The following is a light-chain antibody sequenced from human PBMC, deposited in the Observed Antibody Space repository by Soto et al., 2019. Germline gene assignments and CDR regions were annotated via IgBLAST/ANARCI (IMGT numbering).Light chain of an antibody. J-gene: IGLJ2*01. CDR1: RSDVGSYNL. CDR2: ENN. CDR3: CSFAGSSPV. V-gene: IGLV2-23*01. Sequence: QSVLTQPASVSGSTGQSITISCTGTRSDVGSYNLVSWYQQHPGKAPKLMIYENNKRPSGVSYRFSGSKSGNTASLTISGLQAEDEADYYCCSFAGSSPVFGGGTKLTVL.